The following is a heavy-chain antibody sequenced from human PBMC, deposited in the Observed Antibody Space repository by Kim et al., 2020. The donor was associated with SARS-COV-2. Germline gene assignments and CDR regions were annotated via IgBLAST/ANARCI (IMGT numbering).Heavy chain of an antibody. CDR3: AKILDGITIFGVGPGGMDV. V-gene: IGHV3-30*18. CDR2: ISYDGSNK. CDR1: GFTFSSYG. Sequence: GGSLRLSCAASGFTFSSYGMYWVRQAPGKGLEWVAVISYDGSNKYYADSVKGRFTISRDNSKNTLYLQMNSLRAEDTAVYYCAKILDGITIFGVGPGGMDVWGQGTTVTVSS. J-gene: IGHJ6*02. D-gene: IGHD3-3*01.